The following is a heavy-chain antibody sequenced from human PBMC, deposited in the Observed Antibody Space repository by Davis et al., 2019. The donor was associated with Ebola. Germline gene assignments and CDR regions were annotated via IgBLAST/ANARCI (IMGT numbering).Heavy chain of an antibody. V-gene: IGHV4-39*07. CDR2: IYYSGST. CDR3: ASTYYDSSGYSLVY. Sequence: SETLSLTCTVSGGSISSSSYYWGWIRQPPGKGLEWIGNIYYSGSTYYNPSLKSRVTISVDTSKNQFSLKLSSVTAADTAVYYCASTYYDSSGYSLVYWGQGTLVTVSS. CDR1: GGSISSSSYY. J-gene: IGHJ4*02. D-gene: IGHD3-22*01.